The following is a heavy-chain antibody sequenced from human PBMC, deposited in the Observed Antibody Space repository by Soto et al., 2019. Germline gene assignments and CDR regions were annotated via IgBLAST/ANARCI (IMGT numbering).Heavy chain of an antibody. Sequence: SVKVSFKASGYTITDNYLHWVRQAPGQGLEWMGWINPNSGGTNYAQTFQGRVTMTRDTSISTAYMELSRLRSDDTAVFYCARAPKVYGSSLATWGQGTPVTVSS. CDR3: ARAPKVYGSSLAT. J-gene: IGHJ5*02. CDR1: GYTITDNY. D-gene: IGHD6-19*01. CDR2: INPNSGGT. V-gene: IGHV1-2*02.